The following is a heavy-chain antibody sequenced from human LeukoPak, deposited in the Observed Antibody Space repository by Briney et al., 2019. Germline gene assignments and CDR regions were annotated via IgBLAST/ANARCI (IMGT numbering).Heavy chain of an antibody. CDR3: ASTTFGVAFDY. V-gene: IGHV4-38-2*01. CDR1: GYSISSGYY. J-gene: IGHJ4*02. Sequence: SETLSLTCAVSGYSISSGYYWGWIRQPPGKGLEWIGSIYHSGSTYYNPSLKSRVTISVDTSKNQFSLKLSSVTAADTAVYYCASTTFGVAFDYWGQGTLVTVSS. CDR2: IYHSGST. D-gene: IGHD3-3*01.